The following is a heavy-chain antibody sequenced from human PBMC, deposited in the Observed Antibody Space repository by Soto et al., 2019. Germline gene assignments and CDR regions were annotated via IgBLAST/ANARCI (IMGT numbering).Heavy chain of an antibody. CDR2: IVVGSGNT. J-gene: IGHJ6*02. D-gene: IGHD3-10*01. CDR1: GFTFTSSS. CDR3: AAADGSGSRFYYSPYGMDV. V-gene: IGHV1-58*01. Sequence: ASVKASCKASGFTFTSSSVQWVRQALGQRLEWTGWIVVGSGNTNYAQKFQERVTITRDMSTSTAYMELSSLRSDDTAVYYCAAADGSGSRFYYSPYGMDVWGQGTAVTVFS.